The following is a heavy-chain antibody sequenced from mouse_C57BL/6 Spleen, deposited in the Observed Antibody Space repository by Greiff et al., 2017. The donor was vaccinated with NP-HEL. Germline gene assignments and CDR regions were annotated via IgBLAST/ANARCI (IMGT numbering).Heavy chain of an antibody. J-gene: IGHJ3*01. V-gene: IGHV5-17*01. CDR1: GFTFSDYG. D-gene: IGHD1-1*01. Sequence: EVKLQESGGGLVKPGGSLKLSCAASGFTFSDYGMHWVRQAPEKGLEWVAYISSGSSTIYYADTVKGRFTISRDNAKNTLFLQMTSLRSEDTAMYYCARPITTVVASAWFAYWGQGTLVTVSA. CDR2: ISSGSSTI. CDR3: ARPITTVVASAWFAY.